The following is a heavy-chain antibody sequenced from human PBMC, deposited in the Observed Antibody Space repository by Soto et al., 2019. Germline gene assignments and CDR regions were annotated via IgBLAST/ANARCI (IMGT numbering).Heavy chain of an antibody. CDR3: ARVAVAARPRWYNWFDP. J-gene: IGHJ5*02. Sequence: QEQLVQSGAEVKKPGASVKVSCKTSGYTFTDYDINWVRQATGQGLEWIGWMNPNSGETGYAQKFQGRVTMTRSDSLSTAYLELSSLRSEDTAVYYCARVAVAARPRWYNWFDPWGQGTLGTVSS. CDR1: GYTFTDYD. CDR2: MNPNSGET. D-gene: IGHD2-15*01. V-gene: IGHV1-8*01.